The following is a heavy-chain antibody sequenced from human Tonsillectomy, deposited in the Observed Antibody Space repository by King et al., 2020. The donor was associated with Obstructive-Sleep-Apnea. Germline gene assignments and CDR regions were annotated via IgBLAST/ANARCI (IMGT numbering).Heavy chain of an antibody. CDR2: IYYSGST. CDR1: GGSISYYY. V-gene: IGHV4-59*01. Sequence: QLQESGPGLVKPSETLSLTCTVSGGSISYYYWSWIRQPPGKGLEWIGYIYYSGSTNYNPSLKSRVTISLDTSKNQFSLNLSSVTAADTAVYYCVRDVGGLDAFDVWGQGTLVTVSS. D-gene: IGHD4-23*01. J-gene: IGHJ3*01. CDR3: VRDVGGLDAFDV.